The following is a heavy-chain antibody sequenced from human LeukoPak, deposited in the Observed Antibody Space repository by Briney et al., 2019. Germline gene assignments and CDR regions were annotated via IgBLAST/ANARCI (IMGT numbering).Heavy chain of an antibody. V-gene: IGHV3-23*01. J-gene: IGHJ6*02. Sequence: GGSLRLSCAASGFRFSTFAMSWGRQAPGKGLEWVSGISGSGSATYYADSVKGRFTISRDNSKNTLYLQMNSLRADDKAVYYCAKNNSARDGMDVWGQGPTVTVSS. CDR3: AKNNSARDGMDV. D-gene: IGHD2/OR15-2a*01. CDR1: GFRFSTFA. CDR2: ISGSGSAT.